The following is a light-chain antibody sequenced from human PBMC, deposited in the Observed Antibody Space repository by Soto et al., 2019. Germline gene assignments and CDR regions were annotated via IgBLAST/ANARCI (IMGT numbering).Light chain of an antibody. CDR2: GAS. CDR1: QSVTGSY. V-gene: IGKV3-20*01. J-gene: IGKJ1*01. Sequence: EIVLTQSPGTLPLSPGERATLSCRASQSVTGSYLAWYQQKPGQAPRLLIYGASSRATGIPDRFSGSGSGTDFTLTISSLQPEDFATYYCQQSYSSPWTFGQGTKVDIK. CDR3: QQSYSSPWT.